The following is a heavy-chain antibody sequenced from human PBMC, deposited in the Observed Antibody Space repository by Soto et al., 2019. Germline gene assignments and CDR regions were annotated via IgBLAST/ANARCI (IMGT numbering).Heavy chain of an antibody. V-gene: IGHV4-30-2*01. CDR3: ARANILWFGELFDY. Sequence: QLQLQESGSGLVKPSQTLSLTCAVSGGSISSGGYSWSWIRQPPGKGLEGIGYIYHSGSTYYNPSLQSRVTISVDRSKNQFSRKLSSVAAADTAVYYCARANILWFGELFDYCGQGTLVTVSS. CDR2: IYHSGST. CDR1: GGSISSGGYS. D-gene: IGHD3-10*01. J-gene: IGHJ4*02.